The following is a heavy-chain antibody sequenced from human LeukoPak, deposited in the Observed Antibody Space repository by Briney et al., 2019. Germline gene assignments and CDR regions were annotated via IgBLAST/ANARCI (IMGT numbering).Heavy chain of an antibody. CDR3: AKGYGSGSYFDY. Sequence: GGSLRLSCAASGFTFSSYGMHWVRQAPGKGLEWVAVISYDGSNKYYADSVKGRFTISRDNSKNTLYLQMNSLRAEDTAVYYCAKGYGSGSYFDYWGQGTLVTASS. D-gene: IGHD3-10*01. J-gene: IGHJ4*02. CDR2: ISYDGSNK. CDR1: GFTFSSYG. V-gene: IGHV3-30*18.